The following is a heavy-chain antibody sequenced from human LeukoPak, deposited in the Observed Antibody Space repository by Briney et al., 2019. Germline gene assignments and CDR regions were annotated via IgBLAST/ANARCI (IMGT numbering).Heavy chain of an antibody. J-gene: IGHJ5*02. CDR3: ARDTGYQLLKSNWFDP. Sequence: SETLSLTCTDSGGSISSYYWSWIRQPPGKGLEWIGYIYYSGSTNYNPSLKSRVTISVDTSKNQFSLKLSSVTAADTAVYYCARDTGYQLLKSNWFDPWGQGTLVTVSS. CDR1: GGSISSYY. CDR2: IYYSGST. V-gene: IGHV4-59*12. D-gene: IGHD2-2*01.